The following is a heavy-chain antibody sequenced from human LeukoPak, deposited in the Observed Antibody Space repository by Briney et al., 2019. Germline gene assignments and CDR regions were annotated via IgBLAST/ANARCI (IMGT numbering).Heavy chain of an antibody. V-gene: IGHV3-7*05. J-gene: IGHJ4*02. Sequence: GGSLRLSCAASGFTFSSYWMTWVRQAPGKGVEGVAKINQDGSEKYYVASVKGRFTISRDNAKNSLYLQMNSLGAEDTAVYYCARRGTSSSWAHFDYWGQGTLVTVSS. CDR3: ARRGTSSSWAHFDY. CDR2: INQDGSEK. D-gene: IGHD6-13*01. CDR1: GFTFSSYW.